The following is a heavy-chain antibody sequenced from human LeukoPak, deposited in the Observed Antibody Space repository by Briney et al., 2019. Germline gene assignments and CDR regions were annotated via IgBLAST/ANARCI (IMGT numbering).Heavy chain of an antibody. CDR2: FDPEDGET. Sequence: GASVKVSCKVSGYTLTELPMHWVRQAPGKGLEWMGGFDPEDGETIYAQKFQGRVTMTEDTSTDTAYMELSSLRSEDTAVYYCATEIHYYYGMDVWGQGTTVTVSS. V-gene: IGHV1-24*01. CDR3: ATEIHYYYGMDV. J-gene: IGHJ6*02. CDR1: GYTLTELP. D-gene: IGHD5-18*01.